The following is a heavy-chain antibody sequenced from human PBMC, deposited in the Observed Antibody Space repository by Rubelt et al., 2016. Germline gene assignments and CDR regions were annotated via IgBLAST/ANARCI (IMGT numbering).Heavy chain of an antibody. CDR1: GGTFNMYA. CDR2: INPSLETT. J-gene: IGHJ4*02. CDR3: ARDLLSNGGGDCPGGY. Sequence: QAQLVQSGAEVKKPGSSVKVSCKSSGGTFNMYAINWVRQAPGQGLEWMGGINPSLETTNYAQKFQGRVTITADESTSTTFMELSRLRLDDTAVYYCARDLLSNGGGDCPGGYWGQGTLVTVSS. V-gene: IGHV1-69*01. D-gene: IGHD2-21*01.